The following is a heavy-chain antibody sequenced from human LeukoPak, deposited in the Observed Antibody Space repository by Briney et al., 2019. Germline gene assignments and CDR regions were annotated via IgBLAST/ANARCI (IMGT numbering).Heavy chain of an antibody. D-gene: IGHD6-19*01. J-gene: IGHJ4*02. CDR2: IYYSGIT. V-gene: IGHV4-61*01. Sequence: SETLSLTCTVSGGSVSSGIYYWSWVRQPPGKGLEWIGYIYYSGITNYNPSLKSRVTISVDTSKNQFSLNLSSVTAADTAVSYCARVRLDNSGWYYLDFWGQGTLVTVSS. CDR1: GGSVSSGIYY. CDR3: ARVRLDNSGWYYLDF.